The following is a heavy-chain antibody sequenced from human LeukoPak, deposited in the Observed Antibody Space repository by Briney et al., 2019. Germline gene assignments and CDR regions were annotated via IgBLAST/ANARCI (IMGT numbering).Heavy chain of an antibody. CDR3: ATHTNNYYDSSGYSDY. V-gene: IGHV4-39*01. J-gene: IGHJ4*02. CDR1: GGSISSSSYY. Sequence: PSETLSLTCAVSGGSISSSSYYWGWIRQPPGKGLEWIGSIYYSGSTYYNPSLKSRVTISVDTSKNQFSLKLSSVTAADTAVYYCATHTNNYYDSSGYSDYWGQGTLVTVSS. CDR2: IYYSGST. D-gene: IGHD3-22*01.